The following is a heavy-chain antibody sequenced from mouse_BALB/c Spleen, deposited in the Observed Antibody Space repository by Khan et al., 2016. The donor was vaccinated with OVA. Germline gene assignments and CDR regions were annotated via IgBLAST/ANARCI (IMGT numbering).Heavy chain of an antibody. J-gene: IGHJ4*01. CDR3: AGSVVDYHAMDY. CDR2: NSTCGDYT. Sequence: EVELVESGGGLVMPGGSLTLPCSVSGFTISSYAISWVRQTLEKRQLCVATNSTCGDYTFYPACVKGRFTISRDTAKNTLYLHMSTLTSEDTATYYCAGSVVDYHAMDYWGQGTSVTVSS. CDR1: GFTISSYA. D-gene: IGHD1-1*02. V-gene: IGHV5-9-3*01.